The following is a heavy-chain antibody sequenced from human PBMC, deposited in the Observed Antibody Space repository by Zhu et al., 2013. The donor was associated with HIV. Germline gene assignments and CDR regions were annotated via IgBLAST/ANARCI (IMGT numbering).Heavy chain of an antibody. J-gene: IGHJ4*02. D-gene: IGHD3-22*01. CDR2: ISAYNGNT. Sequence: QVQLVQSGAEVKKPGASVKVSCKASGYTFTSYGISWVRQAPGQGLEWMGWISAYNGNTNYAQKLQGRVTMTTDTSTSTAYMELRSLRSDDTAVYYCARASRETSRKTYYYDSSGYYPYYFDYWGQGTRGHRLL. CDR3: ARASRETSRKTYYYDSSGYYPYYFDY. CDR1: GYTFTSYG. V-gene: IGHV1-18*01.